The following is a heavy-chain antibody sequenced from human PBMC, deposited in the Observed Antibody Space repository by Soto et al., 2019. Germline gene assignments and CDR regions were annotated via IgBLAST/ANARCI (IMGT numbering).Heavy chain of an antibody. V-gene: IGHV4-59*01. D-gene: IGHD4-17*01. J-gene: IGHJ6*03. CDR1: GGSISSYY. Sequence: SETLSLTCTVSGGSISSYYWSWIRQPPGKGLEWIGYIYYSGSTNYNPSLKSRVTISVDTSKNQFSLKLSSVTAADTAVYYCARANYGDYDDYYYYYYMDVWGKGTTVTVSS. CDR2: IYYSGST. CDR3: ARANYGDYDDYYYYYYMDV.